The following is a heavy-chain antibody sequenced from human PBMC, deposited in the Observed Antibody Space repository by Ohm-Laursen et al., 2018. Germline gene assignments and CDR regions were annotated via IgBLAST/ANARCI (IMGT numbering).Heavy chain of an antibody. J-gene: IGHJ3*02. D-gene: IGHD6-19*01. Sequence: SDTLSLTCAVYGGSFSGYYWSWIRQPPGQGLEWIGEINHSGSTNYNPSLKSRVTISVDTSKNQFSLKLSSVTAADTAVYYCARVKQWLIYAFDIWGQGTMVTVSS. V-gene: IGHV4-34*01. CDR2: INHSGST. CDR1: GGSFSGYY. CDR3: ARVKQWLIYAFDI.